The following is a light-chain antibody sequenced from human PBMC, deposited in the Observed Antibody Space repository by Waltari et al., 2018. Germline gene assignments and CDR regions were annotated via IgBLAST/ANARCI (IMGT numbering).Light chain of an antibody. V-gene: IGLV3-21*04. CDR2: YDR. Sequence: SYVLTQPPSVSVAPGKTARISCEGSNIGTKSGHWYQQKPGQAPGLVIHYDRERPSGVPERCSGSTSGNRATLTISRVEAGDEADYFCQVWNFIQGVFGGGTRLTVL. CDR3: QVWNFIQGV. CDR1: NIGTKS. J-gene: IGLJ3*02.